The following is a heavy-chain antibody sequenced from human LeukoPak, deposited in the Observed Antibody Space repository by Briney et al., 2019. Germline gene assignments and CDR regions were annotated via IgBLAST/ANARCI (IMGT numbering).Heavy chain of an antibody. V-gene: IGHV3-11*06. Sequence: GGSLRLSCAASGFTFTDSYMTWVRQAPGKGLEWLSYISGSGGDTNYADSVRGRITISRDNAKNSLYLQMNSLRVEDTAVYYCARDPRTVRIWGQGTLVTVSS. J-gene: IGHJ4*02. D-gene: IGHD1-1*01. CDR3: ARDPRTVRI. CDR2: ISGSGGDT. CDR1: GFTFTDSY.